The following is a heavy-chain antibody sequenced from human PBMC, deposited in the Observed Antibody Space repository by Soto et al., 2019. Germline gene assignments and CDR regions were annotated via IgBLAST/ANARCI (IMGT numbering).Heavy chain of an antibody. V-gene: IGHV3-23*01. CDR3: AKDGVGWVTTVSYFDS. CDR2: ISVSGDTI. J-gene: IGHJ4*02. CDR1: GFTFSSFA. D-gene: IGHD4-4*01. Sequence: EVQLLESGGGLVQSGGSLRLSCAASGFTFSSFAMNWVRQAPGKGLEWVSTISVSGDTITYADSVKGRFTISRDNSMDTLYLQMNSLRAEDTALYFCAKDGVGWVTTVSYFDSWGQGTRVTVSS.